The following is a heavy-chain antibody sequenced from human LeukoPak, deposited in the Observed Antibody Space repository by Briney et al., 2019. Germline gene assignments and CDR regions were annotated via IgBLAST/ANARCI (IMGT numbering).Heavy chain of an antibody. V-gene: IGHV1-2*02. CDR3: ARVDRYDYYYGMDV. J-gene: IGHJ6*02. CDR1: GYTFTGYY. D-gene: IGHD2-2*03. Sequence: ASVKVSCKASGYTFTGYYMHWVRQAPGQGLEWMGWINPNSGGTNYAQKFQGRVTMTRDTSISTAYMELSRLRSDDTAVYYCARVDRYDYYYGMDVWGQGTTVTVSS. CDR2: INPNSGGT.